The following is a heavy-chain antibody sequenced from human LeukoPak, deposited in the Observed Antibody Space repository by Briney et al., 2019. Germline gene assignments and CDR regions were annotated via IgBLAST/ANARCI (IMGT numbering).Heavy chain of an antibody. Sequence: ASVKVSCKASGYTFTGYYMHRVRQAPGQGLEWMGWINPNSGGTNYAQKFQGRVTMTRDTSISTAYMELSRLRSDDTAVYYCARDTTIFGVVIPSNWFDPWGQGTLVTVSS. V-gene: IGHV1-2*02. J-gene: IGHJ5*02. D-gene: IGHD3-3*01. CDR2: INPNSGGT. CDR1: GYTFTGYY. CDR3: ARDTTIFGVVIPSNWFDP.